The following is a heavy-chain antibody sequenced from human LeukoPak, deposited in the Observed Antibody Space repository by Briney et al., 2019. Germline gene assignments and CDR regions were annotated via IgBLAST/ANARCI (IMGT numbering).Heavy chain of an antibody. CDR2: IWYDGSNK. V-gene: IGHV3-33*01. D-gene: IGHD3-16*01. J-gene: IGHJ4*02. CDR1: GFTFSSYG. CDR3: ASFGGGLSIDY. Sequence: GGSLRLSCAASGFTFSSYGMHWVRQAPGKGLEWVAVIWYDGSNKYYGDSVKGRFTISRDNSKNTLYLQMNSLRAEDTAVYYCASFGGGLSIDYWGQGTLVTVSS.